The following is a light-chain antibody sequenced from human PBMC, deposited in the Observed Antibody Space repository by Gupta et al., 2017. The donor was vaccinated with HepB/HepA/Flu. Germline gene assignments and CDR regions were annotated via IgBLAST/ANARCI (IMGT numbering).Light chain of an antibody. V-gene: IGLV1-40*01. Sequence: QSVLTQPPSVSGAPGQRVTISCTGSSSNIGAGYDVHWYQQHPGTAPKLHLYDNTNRPSGVPDRFSGSKSGTAASLSITGLQAEDEADYYCQSYDSSLTVLFGGGTKLTVL. CDR2: DNT. CDR3: QSYDSSLTVL. J-gene: IGLJ2*01. CDR1: SSNIGAGYD.